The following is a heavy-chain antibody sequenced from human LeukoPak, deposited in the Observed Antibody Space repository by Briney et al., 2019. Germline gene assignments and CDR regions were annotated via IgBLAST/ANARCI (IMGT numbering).Heavy chain of an antibody. J-gene: IGHJ3*02. CDR2: INTNTGNP. V-gene: IGHV7-4-1*02. Sequence: GPVKVSCKASGYTFTSYAMNWVRQAPGQGLEWMGWINTNTGNPTYAQGFTGRFVFSLDTSVSTAYLQISSLKAEDTAVYYCARDDYGDYGSTDAFDIWGQGTMVTVSS. D-gene: IGHD4-17*01. CDR3: ARDDYGDYGSTDAFDI. CDR1: GYTFTSYA.